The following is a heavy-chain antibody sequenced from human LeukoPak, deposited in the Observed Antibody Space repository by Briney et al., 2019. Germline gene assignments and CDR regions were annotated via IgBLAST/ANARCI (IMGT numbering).Heavy chain of an antibody. J-gene: IGHJ5*02. CDR1: GYTFTSYD. CDR3: ATSIVGARGGWFDP. D-gene: IGHD1-26*01. V-gene: IGHV1-8*02. CDR2: MNPNSGNT. Sequence: ASVKVSCKASGYTFTSYDINWVRQATGQGLEWMGWMNPNSGNTGYAQKFQGRVTMTEDTSTDTAYMELSSLRSEDTAVYYCATSIVGARGGWFDPWGQGTLVTVSS.